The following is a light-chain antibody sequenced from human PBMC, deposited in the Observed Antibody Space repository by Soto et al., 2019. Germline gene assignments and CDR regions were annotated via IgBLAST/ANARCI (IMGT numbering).Light chain of an antibody. V-gene: IGKV3-11*01. J-gene: IGKJ4*01. CDR1: QSVGSS. CDR3: QQRSNWLT. Sequence: EIVLTQSPATLSLSPGERATLSCRAGQSVGSSLAWYQQKRGQAPRLLIYDASNRATGIPARFSGSGSGTDFTLTISSIEPEDFAVYYCQQRSNWLTFGGGTKVELK. CDR2: DAS.